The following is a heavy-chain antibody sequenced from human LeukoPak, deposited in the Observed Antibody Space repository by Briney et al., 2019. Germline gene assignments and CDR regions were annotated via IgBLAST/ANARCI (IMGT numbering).Heavy chain of an antibody. CDR2: IKTDGSET. V-gene: IGHV3-7*01. J-gene: IGHJ4*02. D-gene: IGHD3-10*01. CDR1: GFSFSNYW. Sequence: GGSPRLSCAASGFSFSNYWMGWVRQAPGKGLACVANIKTDGSETYYLDSVKGRFTISRDNAKNSLFLQMNSLRAEDTAIYYCVSAIRGSPIDYWGQGTLVSVPS. CDR3: VSAIRGSPIDY.